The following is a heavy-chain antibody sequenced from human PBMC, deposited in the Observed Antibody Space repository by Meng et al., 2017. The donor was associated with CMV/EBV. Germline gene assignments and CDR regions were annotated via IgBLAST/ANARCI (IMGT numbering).Heavy chain of an antibody. Sequence: GESLKISCAASGFTFSSYAMHWVRQAPGKGLEWVAAISYDGSNKYYADSVKGRFTISRDNSKNTLYLQMNSLRAEDTAVYYCARALCGYWSSSPIDPWGQGTLVTVSS. J-gene: IGHJ5*02. CDR2: ISYDGSNK. CDR1: GFTFSSYA. D-gene: IGHD2-2*03. V-gene: IGHV3-30-3*01. CDR3: ARALCGYWSSSPIDP.